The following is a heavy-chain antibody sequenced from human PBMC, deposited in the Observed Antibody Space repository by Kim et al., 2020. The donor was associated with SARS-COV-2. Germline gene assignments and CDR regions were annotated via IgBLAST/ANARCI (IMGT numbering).Heavy chain of an antibody. V-gene: IGHV3-53*01. J-gene: IGHJ4*03. Sequence: YADPLKVRLTISRDNSKNTLYLQISVLSADDTAIYYCARGPVGATVGYFDTWGQGTPVTVSS. D-gene: IGHD1-26*01. CDR3: ARGPVGATVGYFDT.